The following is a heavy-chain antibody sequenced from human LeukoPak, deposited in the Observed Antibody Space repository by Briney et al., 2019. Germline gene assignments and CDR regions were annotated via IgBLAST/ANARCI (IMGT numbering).Heavy chain of an antibody. V-gene: IGHV4-34*01. CDR3: ARGLGYSGSYYCDY. CDR1: GFTFSSYS. D-gene: IGHD1-26*01. J-gene: IGHJ4*02. Sequence: GSLRLSCAASGFTFSSYSMNWVRQPPGKGLEWIGEINHSGSTNYNPSLKSRVTISVDTSKNQFSLKLSSVTAADTAVYYCARGLGYSGSYYCDYWGQGTLVTVSS. CDR2: INHSGST.